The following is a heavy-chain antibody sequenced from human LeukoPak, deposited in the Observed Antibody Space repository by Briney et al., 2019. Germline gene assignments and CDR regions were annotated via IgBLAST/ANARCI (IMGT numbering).Heavy chain of an antibody. J-gene: IGHJ4*02. CDR1: GGSISSRSYY. CDR3: ARVHITMVRGVIITYYFDY. CDR2: IYYSGST. Sequence: KPSETLSLTCTVSGGSISSRSYYWGWIRQPPGKGLEWIGSIYYSGSTYYNPSLKSRVTISVDTSKNQFSLKLSSVTAADTAVYYCARVHITMVRGVIITYYFDYWGQGTLVTVSS. D-gene: IGHD3-10*01. V-gene: IGHV4-39*01.